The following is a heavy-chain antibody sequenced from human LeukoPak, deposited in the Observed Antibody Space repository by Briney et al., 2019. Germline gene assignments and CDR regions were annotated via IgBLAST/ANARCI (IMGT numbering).Heavy chain of an antibody. Sequence: SETLSLTCAVSGGSISSSNWWSWVRQPPGKGLEWIGEIYHSGSTNYNPSLKSRVTISVDKSKNQFSLKLSSVTAADTAVYYCARHKGGGSPYYYGMDVWGQGTTVTVSS. V-gene: IGHV4-4*02. J-gene: IGHJ6*02. CDR1: GGSISSSNW. CDR3: ARHKGGGSPYYYGMDV. CDR2: IYHSGST. D-gene: IGHD2-15*01.